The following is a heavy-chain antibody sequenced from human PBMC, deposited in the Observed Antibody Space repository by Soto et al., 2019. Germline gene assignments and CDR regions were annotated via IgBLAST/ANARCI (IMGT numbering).Heavy chain of an antibody. CDR3: ASPNSGSYYSRGENYYYGMDV. D-gene: IGHD1-26*01. J-gene: IGHJ6*02. V-gene: IGHV4-39*01. Sequence: SETLSLTCTVSGGSISSSSYYWGWIRQPPGKGLEWIGSIYYSGSTYYNPSLKSRVTISVDTSKNQFSLKLSSVTAADTAVYYCASPNSGSYYSRGENYYYGMDVWGQGTTVTVSS. CDR1: GGSISSSSYY. CDR2: IYYSGST.